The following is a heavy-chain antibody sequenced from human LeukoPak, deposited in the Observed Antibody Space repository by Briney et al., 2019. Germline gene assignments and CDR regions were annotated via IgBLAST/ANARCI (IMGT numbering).Heavy chain of an antibody. CDR1: GFTFSSYA. Sequence: PGGSLRLSCAASGFTFSSYAMSWVRQAPGKGLGWVSAISGSGGSTYYADSVEGRFTISRDNSKNTLYLQMNSLRAEDTALYYCARVHYYGSGFYFDYWGQGTLATVSS. CDR3: ARVHYYGSGFYFDY. J-gene: IGHJ4*02. V-gene: IGHV3-23*01. D-gene: IGHD3-10*01. CDR2: ISGSGGST.